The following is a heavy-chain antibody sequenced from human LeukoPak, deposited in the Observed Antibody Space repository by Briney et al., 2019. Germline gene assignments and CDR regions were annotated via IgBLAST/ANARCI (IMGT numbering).Heavy chain of an antibody. CDR3: ARDHVWNDAFDY. CDR1: GFTFSDYY. CDR2: ISSSGSTI. J-gene: IGHJ4*02. Sequence: PGGSLRLSCAASGFTFSDYYMSWIRQAQGKGLEWVSYISSSGSTIYYADSVKGRFTISRDNAKNSLYLQMNSLRAEDTAVYYCARDHVWNDAFDYWGQGTLVTVSS. D-gene: IGHD1-1*01. V-gene: IGHV3-11*01.